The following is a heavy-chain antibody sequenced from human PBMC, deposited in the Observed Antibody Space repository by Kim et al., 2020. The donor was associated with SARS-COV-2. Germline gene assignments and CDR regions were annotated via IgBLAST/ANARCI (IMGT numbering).Heavy chain of an antibody. J-gene: IGHJ4*02. CDR1: GFTFSTYS. CDR2: ISSSGSYI. Sequence: GGSLRLSCAASGFTFSTYSMNWVRQAPGKGLEWVSSISSSGSYIYYADSVKGRFTISRDNAKNSLYLQMNSLRAEDTAVYYCARDLPAGDYGDYYGYWGQGTLVTVSS. D-gene: IGHD4-17*01. V-gene: IGHV3-21*01. CDR3: ARDLPAGDYGDYYGY.